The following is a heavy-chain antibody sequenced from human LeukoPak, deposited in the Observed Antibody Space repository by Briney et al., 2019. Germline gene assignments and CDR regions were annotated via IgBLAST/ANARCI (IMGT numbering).Heavy chain of an antibody. CDR2: INPNSGGT. V-gene: IGHV1-2*04. D-gene: IGHD3-22*01. Sequence: ASVKVSCKASGYTFTGYYMHWVRQAPGQGFEWMGWINPNSGGTNYAQKFQGWVTMTRDTSIGTAYMELSRLRSDDTAVYYCARNNYYDSSGLDYWGQGTLVTVSS. J-gene: IGHJ4*02. CDR1: GYTFTGYY. CDR3: ARNNYYDSSGLDY.